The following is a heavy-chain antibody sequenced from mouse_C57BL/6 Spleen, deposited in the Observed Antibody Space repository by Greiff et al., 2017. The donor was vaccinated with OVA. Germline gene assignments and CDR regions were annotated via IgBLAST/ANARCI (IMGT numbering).Heavy chain of an antibody. D-gene: IGHD1-1*01. Sequence: EVQLQQSGPELVKPGASVKLSCKASGYTFTDYYMNWVKQSHGKSLEWIGDINPNNGGTSYNQKFKGKATLTVDKSSSTAYMELRSLTSEDSAVYYCARNYYGSRYYFDYWGQGTTLTVSS. CDR3: ARNYYGSRYYFDY. CDR1: GYTFTDYY. CDR2: INPNNGGT. V-gene: IGHV1-26*01. J-gene: IGHJ2*01.